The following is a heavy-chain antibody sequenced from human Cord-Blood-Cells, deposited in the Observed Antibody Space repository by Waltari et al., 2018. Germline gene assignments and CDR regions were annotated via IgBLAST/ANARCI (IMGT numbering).Heavy chain of an antibody. Sequence: QVQLVQSGAEVKKPGASVKVSCKVSGYTLTDLPMHWVRQAPGKGLEWMGGFDPEDGETIYAQKFQGRVTMTEDTSTDTAYMELSSLRSEDTAVYYCATEFKGYGSGSYYFDYWGQGTLVTVSS. CDR3: ATEFKGYGSGSYYFDY. V-gene: IGHV1-24*01. CDR2: FDPEDGET. D-gene: IGHD3-10*01. J-gene: IGHJ4*02. CDR1: GYTLTDLP.